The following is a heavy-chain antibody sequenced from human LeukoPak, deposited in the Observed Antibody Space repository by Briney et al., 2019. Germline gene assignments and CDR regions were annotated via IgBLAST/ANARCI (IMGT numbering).Heavy chain of an antibody. CDR2: IYYSGST. CDR1: GGSISSGGYY. V-gene: IGHV4-31*03. CDR3: ARERRSGTHVPFDY. J-gene: IGHJ4*02. Sequence: SETLSLTCTVSGGSISSGGYYWSWIRQHPGKGLEWIGYIYYSGSTYYNPSLKSRVTISVDTSKNQFSLKLSSVTAADTAVYYCARERRSGTHVPFDYWGQGTLVTVSS. D-gene: IGHD1-1*01.